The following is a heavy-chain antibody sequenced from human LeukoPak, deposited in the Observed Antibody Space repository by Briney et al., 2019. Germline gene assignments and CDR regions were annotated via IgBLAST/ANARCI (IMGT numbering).Heavy chain of an antibody. Sequence: GGSLRLSCAASGFTFSSYSMNWVRQAPGKGLEWVSSISSSSSYIYYADSVKGRFTISRDNAKNSLYLQMNSLRAEDTAVYYCARGGFHDILTGYYILLDYWGQGTLVTVSS. CDR2: ISSSSSYI. CDR3: ARGGFHDILTGYYILLDY. D-gene: IGHD3-9*01. CDR1: GFTFSSYS. V-gene: IGHV3-21*01. J-gene: IGHJ4*02.